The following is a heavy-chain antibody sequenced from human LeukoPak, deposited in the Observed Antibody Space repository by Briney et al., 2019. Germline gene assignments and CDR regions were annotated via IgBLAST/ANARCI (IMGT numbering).Heavy chain of an antibody. CDR2: IYYSGST. Sequence: KASETLSLTCTVSGGSISSYYWSWIRQPPGKGLEWIGYIYYSGSTNYNPSLKSRVTISVDTSKNQFSLKLSSVTAADTAVYYCARHGLLYGSGKRWFDPWGQGTLVTVSS. CDR3: ARHGLLYGSGKRWFDP. CDR1: GGSISSYY. J-gene: IGHJ5*02. V-gene: IGHV4-59*08. D-gene: IGHD3-10*01.